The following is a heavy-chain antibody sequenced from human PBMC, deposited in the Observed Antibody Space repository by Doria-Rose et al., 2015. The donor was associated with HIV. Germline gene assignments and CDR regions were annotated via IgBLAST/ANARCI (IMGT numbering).Heavy chain of an antibody. CDR1: GGSISSDSYY. CDR2: IYTSGNT. D-gene: IGHD3-3*01. Sequence: QVQLQESGLGLVKPSQTLSLTCSVSGGSISSDSYYWSWIRQPAGKGLEWIGRIYTSGNTKYNPSLKSRVTISVDTAKNQFSLNLSSVTVADTAVYYCAKGRRTYYNFWSEGDAFDIWGQGTMVIVSS. V-gene: IGHV4-61*02. J-gene: IGHJ3*02. CDR3: AKGRRTYYNFWSEGDAFDI.